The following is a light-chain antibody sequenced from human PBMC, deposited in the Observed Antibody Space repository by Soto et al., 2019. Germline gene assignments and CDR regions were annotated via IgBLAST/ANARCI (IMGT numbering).Light chain of an antibody. CDR3: QQSYSTPWT. V-gene: IGKV1-39*01. Sequence: DIQMTQSPSSLSASVGDRVTITCRASKSISSCLNWYRQKPGKAPKLLIYAASSLQSGVPSRFSGSGSVTDFTLSISSLQPEDFATYYCQQSYSTPWTFGQGTKVEIK. CDR2: AAS. J-gene: IGKJ1*01. CDR1: KSISSC.